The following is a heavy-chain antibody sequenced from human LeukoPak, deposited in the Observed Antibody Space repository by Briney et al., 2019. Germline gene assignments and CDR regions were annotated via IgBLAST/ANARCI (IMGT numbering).Heavy chain of an antibody. J-gene: IGHJ3*02. D-gene: IGHD1-26*01. CDR1: GGSISSYY. V-gene: IGHV4-59*12. CDR2: IYYSGST. CDR3: ARDRWELLGYDAFDI. Sequence: SETLSLTCTVSGGSISSYYWSWIRQPPGKGLEWIGYIYYSGSTNYNPSLKSRVTISVDTSKNQFSLKLSSATAADTAVYYCARDRWELLGYDAFDIWGQGTMVTVSS.